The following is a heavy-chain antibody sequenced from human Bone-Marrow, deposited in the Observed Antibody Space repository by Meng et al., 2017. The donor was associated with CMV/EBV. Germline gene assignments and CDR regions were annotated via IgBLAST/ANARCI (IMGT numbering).Heavy chain of an antibody. CDR2: ISAYNGNT. D-gene: IGHD3-22*01. J-gene: IGHJ4*02. CDR1: GYNFTSYG. Sequence: QVQLVQSGAEVKKPGASVKVSCKASGYNFTSYGISWVRQAPGQGLEWMGWISAYNGNTNYAQKLQGRVTMTTDTSTSTAYMELRSLRSDDTAVYYCAVTYYYDSSGYYSFDYWGQGTLVTVSS. V-gene: IGHV1-18*01. CDR3: AVTYYYDSSGYYSFDY.